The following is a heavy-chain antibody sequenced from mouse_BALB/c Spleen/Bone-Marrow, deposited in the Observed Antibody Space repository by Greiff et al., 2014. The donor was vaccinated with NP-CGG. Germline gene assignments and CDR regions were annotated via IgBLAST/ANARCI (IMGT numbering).Heavy chain of an antibody. CDR2: ILPGSGSS. CDR3: TRWGWSFDY. CDR1: GYTFSSYW. Sequence: QLQQSGAELMKPGASVKISCKATGYTFSSYWIEWVKQRPGHGLEWIGEILPGSGSSNYNEKFKGKATITADTSSNTAYMQLSSLTSEDSAVYYCTRWGWSFDYWGQGTTLTVSS. D-gene: IGHD2-3*01. J-gene: IGHJ2*01. V-gene: IGHV1-9*01.